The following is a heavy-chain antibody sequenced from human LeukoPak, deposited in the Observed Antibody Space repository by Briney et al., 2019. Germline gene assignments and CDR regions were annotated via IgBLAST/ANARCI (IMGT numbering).Heavy chain of an antibody. J-gene: IGHJ4*02. CDR1: GFTFNSYG. V-gene: IGHV3-30*02. CDR2: IRNDGSNK. CDR3: ARDFLGGLLWFGEIRYYFDY. D-gene: IGHD3-10*01. Sequence: PGGSLRLSCAASGFTFNSYGMHWVRQAPGKGLEWVAFIRNDGSNKYYADSVKGRFTISRDNSKNTLYLQMNSLRAEDTAVYYCARDFLGGLLWFGEIRYYFDYWGQGTLVTVSS.